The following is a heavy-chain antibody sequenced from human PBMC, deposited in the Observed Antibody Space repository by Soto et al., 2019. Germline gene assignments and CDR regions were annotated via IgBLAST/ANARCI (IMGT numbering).Heavy chain of an antibody. Sequence: QVQLQESGPGLVKPSQTLSLTCSVSGGSISSIDYFWSWIRQPPGKGLEWIGFIYHTGTTYYNPSLRSRVTISIATSKSQFSMKLNSVTAADTAVYYCARVMAAMQNWLDPWGQGTLVTVSP. V-gene: IGHV4-30-4*01. CDR3: ARVMAAMQNWLDP. J-gene: IGHJ5*02. D-gene: IGHD2-2*01. CDR2: IYHTGTT. CDR1: GGSISSIDYF.